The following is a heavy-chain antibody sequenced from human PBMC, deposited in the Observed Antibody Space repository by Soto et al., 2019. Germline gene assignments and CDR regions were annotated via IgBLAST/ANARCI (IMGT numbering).Heavy chain of an antibody. J-gene: IGHJ4*02. CDR2: ISGSGTSP. CDR1: GFTFSIYA. Sequence: PGGSLRLSCAASGFTFSIYAMSWVRQAPGKGLDWVSAISGSGTSPYYADSVKGRSTISRDKSTNTVFLQMNSLRAEDTAVYYCAKGSSSARPYYFDYWGQGALVTVSS. V-gene: IGHV3-23*01. CDR3: AKGSSSARPYYFDY. D-gene: IGHD2-2*01.